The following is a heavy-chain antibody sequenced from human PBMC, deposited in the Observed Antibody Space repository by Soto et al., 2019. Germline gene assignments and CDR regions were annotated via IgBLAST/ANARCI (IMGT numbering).Heavy chain of an antibody. CDR3: VRDPYLPTAGRLASLHY. J-gene: IGHJ4*02. CDR1: GFTFSSYS. V-gene: IGHV3-48*02. CDR2: ISSSSSTI. Sequence: GGSLRLSCAASGFTFSSYSMNWVRQAPGKGLEWVSYISSSSSTIYYADSVKGRFTISRDNAKNSLYLQMNSLRDEDTAVYYCVRDPYLPTAGRLASLHYWGPGTLVTVSS. D-gene: IGHD1-1*01.